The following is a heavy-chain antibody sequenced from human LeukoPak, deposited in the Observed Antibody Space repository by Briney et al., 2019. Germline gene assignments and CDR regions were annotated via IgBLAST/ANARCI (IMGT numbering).Heavy chain of an antibody. V-gene: IGHV1-69*04. CDR1: GGTFSSYA. CDR2: SIPILGIA. J-gene: IGHJ6*02. CDR3: AREDTYYDFWSGYTMDV. Sequence: SVKVSCKASGGTFSSYAISWVRQAPRQGLEWMGRSIPILGIANYAQKFQGRVTITADKSTSTAYMELSSLRSEDTAVYYCAREDTYYDFWSGYTMDVWGQGTTVTVSS. D-gene: IGHD3-3*01.